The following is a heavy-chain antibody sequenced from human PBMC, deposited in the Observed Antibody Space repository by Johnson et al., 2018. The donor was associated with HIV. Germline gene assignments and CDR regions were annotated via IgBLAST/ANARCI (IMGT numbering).Heavy chain of an antibody. CDR3: AKGLVYADPDDAFDI. D-gene: IGHD2-8*01. CDR1: GFTFSDYY. CDR2: ISNSAITL. J-gene: IGHJ3*02. Sequence: QVQLVESGGGLVKPGGSLKLSCATSGFTFSDYYMSWIRQAPGKGLEWLSYISNSAITLYYADSVKGRFTISRDNSKNTLYLQMNSLRAEDTAVYYCAKGLVYADPDDAFDIWGQGTMVTVSS. V-gene: IGHV3-11*04.